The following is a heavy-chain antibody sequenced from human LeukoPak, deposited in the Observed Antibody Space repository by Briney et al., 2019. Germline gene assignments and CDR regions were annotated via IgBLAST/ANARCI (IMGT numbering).Heavy chain of an antibody. Sequence: GGSLRLSCAASGFTFSSYAMHWVRQAQGKGLEWAAVISYDGSNKYYADSVKGRFTISRDNSKNTLYLQMNSLRAEDTAVYFCASGKYRYGDNWFDPWGQGTLVTVSS. CDR1: GFTFSSYA. CDR3: ASGKYRYGDNWFDP. CDR2: ISYDGSNK. D-gene: IGHD5-18*01. V-gene: IGHV3-30*04. J-gene: IGHJ5*02.